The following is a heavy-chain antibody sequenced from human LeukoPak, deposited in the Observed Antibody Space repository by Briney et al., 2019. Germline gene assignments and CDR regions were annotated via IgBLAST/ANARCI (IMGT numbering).Heavy chain of an antibody. CDR1: GDSVSSNSAA. D-gene: IGHD6-13*01. V-gene: IGHV6-1*01. J-gene: IGHJ6*02. CDR3: ARVQFRGSSWYGYYYYGMDV. Sequence: SQTLSLTCAISGDSVSSNSAAWNWIRQSPSRGLEWLGRTYYRSKWYNDYAVSVKSRITINPDTSKNQFSLQLNSVTPEDTAVYYCARVQFRGSSWYGYYYYGMDVWGQGTTVTVSS. CDR2: TYYRSKWYN.